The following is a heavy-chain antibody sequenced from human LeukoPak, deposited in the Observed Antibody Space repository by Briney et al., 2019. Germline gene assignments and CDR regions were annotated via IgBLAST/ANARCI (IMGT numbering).Heavy chain of an antibody. D-gene: IGHD2-2*01. CDR1: GYTFTGYY. CDR2: INPNSGGT. CDR3: ARVGAYCTSTSCLDY. Sequence: ASVKVSCKGSGYTFTGYYMHWVRQAPGQGLEWMGWINPNSGGTNYAQKFQGRVTMTRDTSISTAYMELSRLRSDDTAVYYCARVGAYCTSTSCLDYWGQGTLVTVSS. V-gene: IGHV1-2*02. J-gene: IGHJ4*02.